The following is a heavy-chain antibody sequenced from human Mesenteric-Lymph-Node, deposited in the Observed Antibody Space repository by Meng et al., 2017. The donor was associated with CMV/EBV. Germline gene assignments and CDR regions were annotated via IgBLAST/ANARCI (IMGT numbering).Heavy chain of an antibody. CDR1: EFTFSDSA. J-gene: IGHJ6*02. Sequence: GGSLRLSCKASEFTFSDSAMSWVRQAPGKGLEWVSLISGSGTYIYYADSVKGRFTISRDNSKNTLYLQMNSLRAEDTAVYYCARRRTQYYYYGMDVWGQGTTVTVSS. CDR3: ARRRTQYYYYGMDV. V-gene: IGHV3-23*01. CDR2: ISGSGTYI.